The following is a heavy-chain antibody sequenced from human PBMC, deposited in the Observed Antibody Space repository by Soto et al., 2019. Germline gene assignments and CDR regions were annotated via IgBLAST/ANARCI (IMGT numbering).Heavy chain of an antibody. D-gene: IGHD6-19*01. V-gene: IGHV4-34*01. Sequence: SETLSLTCAVYGGSFSGYYWSWIRQPPGKGLEWIGEINHSGSTNYNPSLKSRVTISVDTSKNQFSLKLSSVTAAETAVYYCAAEHPAGSGWYYYWGQGTLVTVSS. CDR2: INHSGST. CDR3: AAEHPAGSGWYYY. J-gene: IGHJ4*02. CDR1: GGSFSGYY.